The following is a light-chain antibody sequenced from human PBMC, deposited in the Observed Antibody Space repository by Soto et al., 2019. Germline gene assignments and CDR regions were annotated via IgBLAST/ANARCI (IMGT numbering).Light chain of an antibody. V-gene: IGKV3-15*01. J-gene: IGKJ5*01. CDR3: QQYNNWPFIT. CDR2: GAS. Sequence: EIEMTQSPATLSVSPGERATLSCRASQSVSSNLAWYQQKPGQAPRLLIYGASTRATGIPARFSGSGSGTEFTLTISSLQSEDFAVYYCQQYNNWPFITFGQGTRLEIK. CDR1: QSVSSN.